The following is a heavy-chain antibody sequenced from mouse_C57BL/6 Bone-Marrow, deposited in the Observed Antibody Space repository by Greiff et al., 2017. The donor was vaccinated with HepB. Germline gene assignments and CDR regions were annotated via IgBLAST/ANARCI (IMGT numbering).Heavy chain of an antibody. CDR1: GYTFTSYG. V-gene: IGHV1-81*01. CDR3: AGPGDYYSNPYYYAMDY. Sequence: VQLQQSGAELARPGASVKLSCKASGYTFTSYGISWVKQRTGQGLEWIGEIYPRSGNTYYNEKFKGKATLTADKSSSTAYMELRSLTSEDSAVYCCAGPGDYYSNPYYYAMDYWGQGTSVTVSS. D-gene: IGHD2-5*01. CDR2: IYPRSGNT. J-gene: IGHJ4*01.